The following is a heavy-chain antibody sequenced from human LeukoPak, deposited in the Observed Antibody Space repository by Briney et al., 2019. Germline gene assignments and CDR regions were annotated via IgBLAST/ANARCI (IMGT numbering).Heavy chain of an antibody. CDR1: GYTFTSYG. CDR2: ISSYNGNT. CDR3: ARDSLRFGAPRFDY. Sequence: ASVKVSCKASGYTFTSYGISWVRQAHGQGLEWMGCISSYNGNTDYAQKLQGRVTMTTDTSTSTAYMELRSLRSDDTAVYYCARDSLRFGAPRFDYWGQGTLVTVSS. J-gene: IGHJ4*02. V-gene: IGHV1-18*04. D-gene: IGHD3-10*01.